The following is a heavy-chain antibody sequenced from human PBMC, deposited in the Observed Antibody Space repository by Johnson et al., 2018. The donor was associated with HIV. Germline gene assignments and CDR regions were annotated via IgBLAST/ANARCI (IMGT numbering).Heavy chain of an antibody. J-gene: IGHJ3*02. V-gene: IGHV3-7*01. D-gene: IGHD6-13*01. CDR1: GFTLSNYW. CDR3: ARPHGPYSSNLNAFDI. CDR2: IKQDGSEK. Sequence: VQLVESGGRLVQPGGSLGLSCAASGFTLSNYWMTWVRQAPGKGLEWVANIKQDGSEKYYVDSVRGRFTISRDNAKNSLYLQMNNLRDEDTAVYYCARPHGPYSSNLNAFDIWGQGTMVTVSS.